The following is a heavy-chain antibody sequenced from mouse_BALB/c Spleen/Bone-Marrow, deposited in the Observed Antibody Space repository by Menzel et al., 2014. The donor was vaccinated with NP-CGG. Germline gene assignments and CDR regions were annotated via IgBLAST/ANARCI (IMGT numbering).Heavy chain of an antibody. CDR2: IWGDGST. V-gene: IGHV2-6-7*01. CDR3: ARDLYYYGFDY. CDR1: GFSLTDYG. Sequence: VMLVESGPGLVAPSQSLSITCTVSGFSLTDYGVNWVRQPPGKNLEWLGMIWGDGSTDYNSALKSRLSISKDNSQSQVFLKMNSLETDDTARHYCARDLYYYGFDYWGQGTTLTVSS. J-gene: IGHJ2*01. D-gene: IGHD1-1*01.